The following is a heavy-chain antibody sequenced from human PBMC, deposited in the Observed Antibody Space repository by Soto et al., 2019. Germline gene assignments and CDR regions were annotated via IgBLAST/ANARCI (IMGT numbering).Heavy chain of an antibody. V-gene: IGHV1-18*03. D-gene: IGHD3-10*01. CDR2: ISAYNGNT. J-gene: IGHJ6*02. Sequence: QVQLVQSGAEVKKPGASVKVSCKASGYTFTSYGISWVRQAPGQGLEWMGWISAYNGNTNKAQKLQGRVTMSRDTSTSTAYMELRSLRSDGIAVYYSAREYFLVRGVGMVNYGMDVWGQGTTVTVSS. CDR1: GYTFTSYG. CDR3: AREYFLVRGVGMVNYGMDV.